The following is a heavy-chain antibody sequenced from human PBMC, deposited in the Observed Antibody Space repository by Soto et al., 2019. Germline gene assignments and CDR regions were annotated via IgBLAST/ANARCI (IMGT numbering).Heavy chain of an antibody. Sequence: GESLKISCKGSGYSFTNYWIGWVRQMPGKGLEWMAIIYPGDSDTRYSPSFQGQVTISADKSISTAYLQWSSLKASDTAMYYCARQNYHGSGNYYGMDVWGQGXTVTVSS. CDR1: GYSFTNYW. CDR3: ARQNYHGSGNYYGMDV. CDR2: IYPGDSDT. J-gene: IGHJ6*02. V-gene: IGHV5-51*01. D-gene: IGHD3-10*01.